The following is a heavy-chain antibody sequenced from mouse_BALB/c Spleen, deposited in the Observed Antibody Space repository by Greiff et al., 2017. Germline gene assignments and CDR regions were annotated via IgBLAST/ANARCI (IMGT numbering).Heavy chain of an antibody. CDR3: AREGLRRNYYAMDY. CDR1: GFSLTSYG. Sequence: VKLVESGPGLVAPSQSLSITCTVSGFSLTSYGVHWVRQPPGKGLEWLGVIWAGGSTNYNSALMSRLSISKDNSKSQVFLKMNSLQTDDTAMYYCAREGLRRNYYAMDYWGQGTSVTVSS. V-gene: IGHV2-9*02. D-gene: IGHD2-2*01. J-gene: IGHJ4*01. CDR2: IWAGGST.